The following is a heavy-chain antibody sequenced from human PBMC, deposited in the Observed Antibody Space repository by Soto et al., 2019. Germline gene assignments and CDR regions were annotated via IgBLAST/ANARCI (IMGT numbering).Heavy chain of an antibody. CDR3: ARVQLTQWLVPLEFRPTEFDY. V-gene: IGHV1-69*06. J-gene: IGHJ4*02. Sequence: QVQLVQSGAEVKKPGSSVKVSCKASGGTFSSYAISWVRQAPGQGLEWMGGIIPIFGTANYAQKFQGRVTITADKSTSTAYMELSSLRSEDTAVYYCARVQLTQWLVPLEFRPTEFDYWGQGTLVTVSS. D-gene: IGHD6-19*01. CDR2: IIPIFGTA. CDR1: GGTFSSYA.